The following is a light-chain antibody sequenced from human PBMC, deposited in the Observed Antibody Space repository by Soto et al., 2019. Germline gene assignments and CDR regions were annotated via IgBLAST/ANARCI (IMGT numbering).Light chain of an antibody. Sequence: QSVLTQPASVSGSPGQSITISCTGTSSDVGSHNLVSWYQQHPDKAPKLMIYEGSERPSGVSNRFSGSKSGNTASLTISGLQAEDEADYYCCSYAGSSTYVFGTGTKLTVL. CDR3: CSYAGSSTYV. J-gene: IGLJ1*01. CDR1: SSDVGSHNL. V-gene: IGLV2-23*01. CDR2: EGS.